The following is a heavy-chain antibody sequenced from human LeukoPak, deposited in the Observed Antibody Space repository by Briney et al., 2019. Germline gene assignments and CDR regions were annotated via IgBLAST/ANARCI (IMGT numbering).Heavy chain of an antibody. J-gene: IGHJ4*02. Sequence: ASVKVSCKASGYTFTGYYMHWVRQAPGQGLEWMGWINPSSGGTNYAQKFQGRVTMTRDTSISTAYMELSRLRSDDTAVYYCARSYCSGGSCYRYWFDYWGQGTLVTVSS. D-gene: IGHD2-15*01. CDR3: ARSYCSGGSCYRYWFDY. CDR2: INPSSGGT. CDR1: GYTFTGYY. V-gene: IGHV1-2*02.